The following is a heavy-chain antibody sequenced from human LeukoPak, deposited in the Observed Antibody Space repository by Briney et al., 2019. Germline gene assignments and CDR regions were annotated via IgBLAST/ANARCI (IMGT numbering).Heavy chain of an antibody. CDR3: ARSSYSSSSSV. J-gene: IGHJ3*01. D-gene: IGHD6-6*01. CDR2: INSDGSEG. CDR1: GFTFSGFW. V-gene: IGHV3-7*03. Sequence: GGSLRLSCAVSGFTFSGFWMSWSRQAPGKGLEWVASINSDGSEGYYADVVKGRFTISRDNAKNSLYLQINGLRAEDTAVHYCARSSYSSSSSVWGQGTMVTVSS.